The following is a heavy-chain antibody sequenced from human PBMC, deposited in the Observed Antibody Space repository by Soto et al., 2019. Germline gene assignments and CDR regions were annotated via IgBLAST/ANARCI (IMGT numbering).Heavy chain of an antibody. V-gene: IGHV4-39*01. Sequence: SETLSLTCTVSGGSITSSSYYWGWIRQPPGKGLEWIGTIYYSGSTYYNPSLKSRVTISVDTSKNQFSLNLSSVAAADTAVYYCARHPHWLRRSGSYLRLSWFDPWGQGTLVTVS. CDR3: ARHPHWLRRSGSYLRLSWFDP. CDR2: IYYSGST. D-gene: IGHD3-10*01. J-gene: IGHJ5*02. CDR1: GGSITSSSYY.